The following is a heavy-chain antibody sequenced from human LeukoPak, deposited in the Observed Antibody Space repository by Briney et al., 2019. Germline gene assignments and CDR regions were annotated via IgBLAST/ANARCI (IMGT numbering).Heavy chain of an antibody. Sequence: QPGGSLRLSCAASGFTFSSYAMNWVRQSPGKGLEWVSTFSGSGDITYYADSVKGRFIISRDNSKNIVYLQMKSLRAEGTAVYYCGKDWAALRRPYEYWGQGVLVTVSS. CDR3: GKDWAALRRPYEY. D-gene: IGHD6-13*01. CDR1: GFTFSSYA. V-gene: IGHV3-23*01. J-gene: IGHJ4*02. CDR2: FSGSGDIT.